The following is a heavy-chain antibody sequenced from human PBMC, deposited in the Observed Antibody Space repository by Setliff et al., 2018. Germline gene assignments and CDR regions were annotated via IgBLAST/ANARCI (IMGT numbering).Heavy chain of an antibody. CDR3: ARLIGSCSSSSCSGALDL. J-gene: IGHJ3*01. D-gene: IGHD2-2*03. Sequence: PGEPLKISCQGFGYSFSRSWIVWVRQMPGRGLEWLGIVYPGDSDTRYNPSFQGQVTISVDKSIDTAYLQSSSLKASDSAIYYCARLIGSCSSSSCSGALDLWGQGTMGTVSS. CDR1: GYSFSRSW. V-gene: IGHV5-51*01. CDR2: VYPGDSDT.